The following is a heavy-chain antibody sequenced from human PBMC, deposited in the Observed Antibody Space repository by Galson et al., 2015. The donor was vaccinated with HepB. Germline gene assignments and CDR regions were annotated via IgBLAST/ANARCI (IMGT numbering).Heavy chain of an antibody. J-gene: IGHJ5*02. V-gene: IGHV1-18*01. CDR2: ISAYNGNI. D-gene: IGHD3-10*01. CDR1: GYTFTEYY. Sequence: SVKVSCKASGYTFTEYYVQWGRQAPGQGLEWMGWISAYNGNINYAQKLQGRVTMTTDTPTSTAYMELRSLRSDDTAVYYCARGGSGTHWFDPWGQGTLVTVSS. CDR3: ARGGSGTHWFDP.